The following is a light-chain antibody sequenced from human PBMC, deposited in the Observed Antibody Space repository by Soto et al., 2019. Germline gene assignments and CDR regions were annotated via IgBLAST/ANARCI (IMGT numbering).Light chain of an antibody. CDR2: AAS. J-gene: IGKJ4*01. Sequence: DVQMTQAPSSLSASVGDRVTITSRASQGISNYLAWYQQKPGKVPKLLIYAASILQAGVPSRFSGSGSGTDFTLTISSLQPEDGATYYCQKYNSAPRTFGGGTKVEIK. CDR3: QKYNSAPRT. V-gene: IGKV1-27*01. CDR1: QGISNY.